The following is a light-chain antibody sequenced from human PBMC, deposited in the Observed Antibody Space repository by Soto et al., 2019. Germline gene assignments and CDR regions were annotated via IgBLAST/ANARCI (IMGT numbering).Light chain of an antibody. CDR3: QQYGSSPPIT. J-gene: IGKJ5*01. V-gene: IGKV3-20*01. CDR1: QSVSSSY. CDR2: GAS. Sequence: EIVLTQSPGTLSLSPGERATLSCRASQSVSSSYLAWYQQKPXXXPRLLIYGASSRATGIPDRFSGSGSGTDFTLTISRLEPEDFAVYYCQQYGSSPPITFGQGTRLEIK.